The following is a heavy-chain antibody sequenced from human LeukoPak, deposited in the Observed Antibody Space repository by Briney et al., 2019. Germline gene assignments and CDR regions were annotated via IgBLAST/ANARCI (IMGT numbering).Heavy chain of an antibody. CDR1: GYTFTGYY. J-gene: IGHJ4*02. CDR3: ARGLYSSRSVLVY. Sequence: ASVKVSCKASGYTFTGYYMHWVRQAPGQGLEWMGWINPNSGGTNYAQKFQGRVTMTRDTSISTAYMELSRLRSDDTAVYYCARGLYSSRSVLVYWGQGTLVTVSS. D-gene: IGHD6-13*01. CDR2: INPNSGGT. V-gene: IGHV1-2*02.